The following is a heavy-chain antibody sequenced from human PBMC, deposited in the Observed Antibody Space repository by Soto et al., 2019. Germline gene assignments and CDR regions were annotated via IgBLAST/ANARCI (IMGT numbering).Heavy chain of an antibody. CDR3: ARDWPTHDAFDI. Sequence: VQLQESGPGLVKPSGTLSLTCAVSGGSISSSNWWSWVRQPPGKGLEWIGEIYHSARTNYNPSPKWRDTISVDKAKNQFSMKLSSVTAADTAVYYCARDWPTHDAFDISGQGTMVTVSS. J-gene: IGHJ3*02. V-gene: IGHV4-4*02. CDR2: IYHSART. CDR1: GGSISSSNW.